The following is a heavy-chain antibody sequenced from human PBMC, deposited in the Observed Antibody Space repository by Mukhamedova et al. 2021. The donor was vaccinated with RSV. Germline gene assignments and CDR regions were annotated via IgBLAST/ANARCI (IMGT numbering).Heavy chain of an antibody. CDR2: INHSGST. Sequence: GLEWIGEINHSGSTNYNPSLKSRVTISVDTSKNQFSLKLSSVTAADTAVYYCASSGEMATIAYWGQGTLVTDSS. V-gene: IGHV4-34*01. CDR3: ASSGEMATIAY. D-gene: IGHD5-24*01. J-gene: IGHJ4*02.